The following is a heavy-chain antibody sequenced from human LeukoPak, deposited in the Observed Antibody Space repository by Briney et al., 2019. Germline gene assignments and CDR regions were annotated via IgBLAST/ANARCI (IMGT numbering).Heavy chain of an antibody. D-gene: IGHD6-13*01. CDR1: GGSISSSSYY. J-gene: IGHJ6*02. V-gene: IGHV4-39*01. Sequence: PSETLPLTCTVSGGSISSSSYYWGWIRQPPGKGLEWIGSIYYSGSTYYNPSLKSRVTISVDTSKNQFSLKLSSVTAADTAVYYCATHGQGSSWYGNYYYYGMDVWGQGTTVTVSS. CDR2: IYYSGST. CDR3: ATHGQGSSWYGNYYYYGMDV.